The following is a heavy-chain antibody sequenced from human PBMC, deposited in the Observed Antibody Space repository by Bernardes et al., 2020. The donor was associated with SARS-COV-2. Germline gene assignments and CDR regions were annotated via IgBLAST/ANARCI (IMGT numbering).Heavy chain of an antibody. V-gene: IGHV3-23*01. CDR1: GFTFSSYA. CDR3: AKDMGVSYDYIWGSYRYAVVFYYYGRDV. D-gene: IGHD3-16*02. J-gene: IGHJ6*02. Sequence: GGSLRLSCAASGFTFSSYAMSWVRQAPGKGLEWVSAISGSGGSTYYADSVQGRFTISSDNSKYTLYLQMNSLRAEDTAVYYCAKDMGVSYDYIWGSYRYAVVFYYYGRDVWGQVNTGTVCS. CDR2: ISGSGGST.